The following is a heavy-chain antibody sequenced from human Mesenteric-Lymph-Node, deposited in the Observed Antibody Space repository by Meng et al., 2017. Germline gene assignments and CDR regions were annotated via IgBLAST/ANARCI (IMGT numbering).Heavy chain of an antibody. D-gene: IGHD3-22*01. V-gene: IGHV1-2*02. CDR2: INPNSGGT. CDR3: ARTYYYDSSGYPNGMDV. Sequence: ASVKVSCKASGYTFTGYYMHWVRQAPAQGLEWMGWINPNSGGTNYAQKFQGRVTMTRDTSISTDYMELSKLRSDDTAVYYCARTYYYDSSGYPNGMDVWGQGTTVTVSS. J-gene: IGHJ6*02. CDR1: GYTFTGYY.